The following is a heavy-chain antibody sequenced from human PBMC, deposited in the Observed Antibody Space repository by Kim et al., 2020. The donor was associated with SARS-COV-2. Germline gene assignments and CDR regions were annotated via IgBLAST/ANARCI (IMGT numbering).Heavy chain of an antibody. D-gene: IGHD3-10*01. V-gene: IGHV1-3*01. CDR3: ASMVLTMPHDAFDI. Sequence: SQKFQGRVTINRDTSASTAYMELSSLRSEDTAVYYCASMVLTMPHDAFDIWGQGTMVTVSS. J-gene: IGHJ3*02.